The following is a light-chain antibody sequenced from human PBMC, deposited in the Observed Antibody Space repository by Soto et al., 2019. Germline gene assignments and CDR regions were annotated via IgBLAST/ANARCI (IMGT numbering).Light chain of an antibody. Sequence: DIQMTQSPSSLSASVGDRVTITCRASQDISVYLAWYQQKPGKVPKLLIDSASTLQSGVPSRFSGSGSGTDFTLTISSLQAEDVATYYCQKFNTAPLTFGQGTRLEIK. CDR2: SAS. J-gene: IGKJ5*01. CDR3: QKFNTAPLT. V-gene: IGKV1-27*01. CDR1: QDISVY.